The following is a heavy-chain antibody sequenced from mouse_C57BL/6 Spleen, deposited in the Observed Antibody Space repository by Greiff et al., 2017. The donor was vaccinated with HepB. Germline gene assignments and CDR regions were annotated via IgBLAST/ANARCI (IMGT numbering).Heavy chain of an antibody. CDR1: GFSFNTYA. CDR3: VRQGLLRRGYAMDY. CDR2: IRSKSNNYAT. D-gene: IGHD2-3*01. J-gene: IGHJ4*01. Sequence: EVQRVESGGGLVQPKGSLKLSCAASGFSFNTYAMNWVRQAPGKGLEWVARIRSKSNNYATYYADSVKDRFTISRDDSESMLYLQMNNLKTEDTAMYYCVRQGLLRRGYAMDYWGQGTSVTVSS. V-gene: IGHV10-1*01.